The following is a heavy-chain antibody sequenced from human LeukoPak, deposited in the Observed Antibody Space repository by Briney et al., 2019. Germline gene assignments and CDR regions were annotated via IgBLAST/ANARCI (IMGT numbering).Heavy chain of an antibody. V-gene: IGHV4-30-2*01. CDR1: GGSISSGGYS. J-gene: IGHJ5*02. CDR2: IYHSGST. CDR3: ARVPSSSWYNWFDP. Sequence: PSQTLSLTCAVSGGSISSGGYSWSWIRQPPGKGLEWIGYIYHSGSTYYNPSLKSRVTISVDRSKNQFSLKLSSVTAADTAVYYCARVPSSSWYNWFDPWGQGTLVTVSS. D-gene: IGHD6-13*01.